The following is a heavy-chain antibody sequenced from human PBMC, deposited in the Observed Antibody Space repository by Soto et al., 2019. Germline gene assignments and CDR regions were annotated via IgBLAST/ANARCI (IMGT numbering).Heavy chain of an antibody. J-gene: IGHJ6*03. V-gene: IGHV3-74*01. D-gene: IGHD3-3*01. CDR1: GFTFSSYW. CDR3: ARDPAFWSGGYYYYYYMDV. Sequence: GGSLRLSCAASGFTFSSYWMHWVRQAPGKGLVWVSRINSDGSSTSYADSVKGRFTISRDNAKNTLYLQMNSLRAEDTAVYYCARDPAFWSGGYYYYYYMDVWGKGTTVTVSS. CDR2: INSDGSST.